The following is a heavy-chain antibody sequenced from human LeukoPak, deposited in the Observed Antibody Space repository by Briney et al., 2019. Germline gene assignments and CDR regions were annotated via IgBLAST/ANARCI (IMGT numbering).Heavy chain of an antibody. V-gene: IGHV4-39*01. J-gene: IGHJ4*02. D-gene: IGHD3-22*01. CDR2: IYYSGST. CDR3: ARLAEYYYDTSGYYHFDY. CDR1: GGSISGYY. Sequence: SETLSLTCTVSGGSISGYYWGWIRPPPGNGLEWIGCIYYSGSTYYNPSLKSRVTISVDTSKNQFSLQLSSVTAADTAVYYCARLAEYYYDTSGYYHFDYWGQGTLVTVSS.